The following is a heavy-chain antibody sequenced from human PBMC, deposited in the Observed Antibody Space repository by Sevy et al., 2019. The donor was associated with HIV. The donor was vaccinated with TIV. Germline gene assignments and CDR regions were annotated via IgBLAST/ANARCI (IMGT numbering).Heavy chain of an antibody. J-gene: IGHJ3*02. V-gene: IGHV3-30-3*01. CDR3: ARGGAVAGPDAFDI. CDR2: ISYDGSNK. Sequence: EGSLRLSCAASGFTFSSYAMHWVRQAPGKGLEWVAVISYDGSNKYYADSVKGRFTISRDNSKNTLYLQMNSLRAEDTAVYYCARGGAVAGPDAFDIWGQGTMVTVSS. CDR1: GFTFSSYA. D-gene: IGHD6-19*01.